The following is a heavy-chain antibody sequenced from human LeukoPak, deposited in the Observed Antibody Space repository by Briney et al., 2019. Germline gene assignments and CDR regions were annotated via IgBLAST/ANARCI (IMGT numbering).Heavy chain of an antibody. D-gene: IGHD2-15*01. V-gene: IGHV3-23*01. CDR1: GFTFSNYA. Sequence: PGGSLRLSCAASGFTFSNYAMSWVRQAPGKGLEWVSAISGSGSGTYYADSVKGRFIISRDNSKNTLYLQVNSLSAEETAVYYCAKTSGLEYFQDWGQGTLVTVSS. CDR3: AKTSGLEYFQD. CDR2: ISGSGSGT. J-gene: IGHJ1*01.